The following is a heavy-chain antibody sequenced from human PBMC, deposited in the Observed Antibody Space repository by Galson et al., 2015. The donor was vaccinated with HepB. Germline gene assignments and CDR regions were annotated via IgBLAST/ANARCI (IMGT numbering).Heavy chain of an antibody. CDR3: AKDGRLDSSGWYGYYCDY. D-gene: IGHD6-19*01. CDR2: IRSDGSNK. V-gene: IGHV3-30*02. CDR1: GFTFSSYG. J-gene: IGHJ4*02. Sequence: SLRLSCAASGFTFSSYGVRWVRQAPGKGLEWVAFIRSDGSNKYYADSVEGRFTISRDNSKNTLYLQMNSLSAEDTAVYYCAKDGRLDSSGWYGYYCDYWGQGTPVTVSS.